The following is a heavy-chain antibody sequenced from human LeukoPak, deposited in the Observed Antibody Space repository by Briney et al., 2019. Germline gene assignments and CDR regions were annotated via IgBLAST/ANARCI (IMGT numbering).Heavy chain of an antibody. CDR1: GDSINVNY. D-gene: IGHD6-13*01. CDR2: IYYSGST. CDR3: ARVGYSSSWGGMVNHLDWFDP. J-gene: IGHJ5*02. V-gene: IGHV4-39*07. Sequence: SETLSLTCTISGDSINVNYWGWIRQPPGKGLEWIGSIYYSGSTYYNPSLKSRVTISVDTSKNQFSLKLSSVTAADTAVYYCARVGYSSSWGGMVNHLDWFDPWGQGTLVTVSS.